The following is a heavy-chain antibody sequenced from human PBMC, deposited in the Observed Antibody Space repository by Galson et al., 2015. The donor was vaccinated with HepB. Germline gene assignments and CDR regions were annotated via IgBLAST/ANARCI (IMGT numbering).Heavy chain of an antibody. D-gene: IGHD1-26*01. J-gene: IGHJ1*01. CDR1: GFTFSSYG. CDR2: ISYDGSNK. CDR3: AKDRSGSQTGHFQH. Sequence: SLRLSCAASGFTFSSYGMHWVRQAPGKGLEWVAVISYDGSNKYYADSVKGRFTISRDNSKNTLYLQMNSLRAEDTAVYYCAKDRSGSQTGHFQHWGQGTLVTVSS. V-gene: IGHV3-30*18.